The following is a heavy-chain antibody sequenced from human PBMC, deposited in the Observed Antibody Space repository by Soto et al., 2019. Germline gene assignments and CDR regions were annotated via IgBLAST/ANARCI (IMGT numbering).Heavy chain of an antibody. CDR3: AKDRYLDHDSRGYLFDN. CDR1: GFTFNIYA. Sequence: EVQLLEAGGDLIQPGGSLRLSCAASGFTFNIYAMTWFRQAPGQGLEWVSAISRYGDFTYYADSVEGRFTISRDNSKNTLYLQMNSLRAEDTAVYYCAKDRYLDHDSRGYLFDNWGQGTLVTVSS. D-gene: IGHD3-22*01. V-gene: IGHV3-23*01. J-gene: IGHJ4*02. CDR2: ISRYGDFT.